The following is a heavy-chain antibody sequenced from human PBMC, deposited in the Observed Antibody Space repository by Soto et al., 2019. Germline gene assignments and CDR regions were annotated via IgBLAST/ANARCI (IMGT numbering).Heavy chain of an antibody. V-gene: IGHV1-3*01. D-gene: IGHD4-17*01. Sequence: QVQLVQSGAEVKKPGASVKVSCKASGYTFTSYAMHWVRQAPGQRLEWMGWINAGNGNTKYSQKFQGRVTITRDTSANTAYMELSSLRSEDTAVYYCARALYGDYVFDYWGQGTLVTVSS. CDR3: ARALYGDYVFDY. J-gene: IGHJ4*02. CDR2: INAGNGNT. CDR1: GYTFTSYA.